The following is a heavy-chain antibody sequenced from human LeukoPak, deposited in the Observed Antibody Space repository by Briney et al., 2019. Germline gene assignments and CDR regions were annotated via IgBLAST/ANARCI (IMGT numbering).Heavy chain of an antibody. Sequence: GAAVKPSCKASGYTFTAYYMHWVRQAPGQGLEWMGWINPNSGGTNYAQKFQGRVTMTRDTSISTAYMDRGRLTSDDTAVYYCARDLGRIGVTGTRGFDSWGQGTLATVSS. J-gene: IGHJ4*02. CDR3: ARDLGRIGVTGTRGFDS. D-gene: IGHD6-19*01. V-gene: IGHV1-2*02. CDR1: GYTFTAYY. CDR2: INPNSGGT.